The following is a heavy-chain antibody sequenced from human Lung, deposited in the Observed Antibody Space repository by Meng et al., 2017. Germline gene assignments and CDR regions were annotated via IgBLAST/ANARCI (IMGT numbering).Heavy chain of an antibody. CDR2: IYNSGST. CDR1: GGSISSSNYY. V-gene: IGHV4-30-4*01. Sequence: QGQLQESGPGLVKPSQPLSLTCTVSGGSISSSNYYWSWIRQPPGKGLEWRGHIYNSGSTYYNPSLKSRITISVDTSKNQFSLKLSSVTAADTAVYYCARGQKGYFDLWGRGTLVTVSS. J-gene: IGHJ2*01. CDR3: ARGQKGYFDL.